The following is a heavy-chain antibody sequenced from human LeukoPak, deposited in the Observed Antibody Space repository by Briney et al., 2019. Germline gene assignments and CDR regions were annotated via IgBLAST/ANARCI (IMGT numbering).Heavy chain of an antibody. Sequence: GGSLRLSCAASRITFSSYLMHWVRQAPGKGLVWVSHINNDGSSTSYADSVKGRFTISRDNSKNTLYLQMNSLRAEDTAVYYCARGLESGYVWGSYRSGFSFDYWGQGTLVTVSS. CDR1: RITFSSYL. CDR3: ARGLESGYVWGSYRSGFSFDY. V-gene: IGHV3-74*01. D-gene: IGHD3-16*02. J-gene: IGHJ4*02. CDR2: INNDGSST.